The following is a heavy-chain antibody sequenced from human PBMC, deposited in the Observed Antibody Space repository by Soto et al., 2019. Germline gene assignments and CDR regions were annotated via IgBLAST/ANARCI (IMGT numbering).Heavy chain of an antibody. CDR2: ISGGGGST. J-gene: IGHJ2*01. Sequence: EVQLLESGGGLVQPGGSLRLSCAASGFTFSSYAMSWVRQAPGKGLEWVSAISGGGGSTYYADSVKGRFTISRDNSKNTLYLQMNSLRAEDTAVYYCAKTPLSPWYFDLWGRGTLVTVSS. V-gene: IGHV3-23*01. CDR3: AKTPLSPWYFDL. CDR1: GFTFSSYA.